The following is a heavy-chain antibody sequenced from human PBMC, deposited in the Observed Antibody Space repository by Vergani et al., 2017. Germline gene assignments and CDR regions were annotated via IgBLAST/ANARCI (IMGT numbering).Heavy chain of an antibody. CDR3: ARVVPAAIAAEFYYYYYYVDV. D-gene: IGHD2-2*02. V-gene: IGHV3-33*01. J-gene: IGHJ6*03. CDR2: IWYDGSNK. CDR1: GFTFSSYG. Sequence: QVQLVESGGGVVQPGRSLRLSCAASGFTFSSYGMHWVRQAQGKGLEWVAVIWYDGSNKYYAASVKGRFTISRDNSKNTLYLQMNSLRAEDTAVYYCARVVPAAIAAEFYYYYYYVDVWGKGTTVTVSS.